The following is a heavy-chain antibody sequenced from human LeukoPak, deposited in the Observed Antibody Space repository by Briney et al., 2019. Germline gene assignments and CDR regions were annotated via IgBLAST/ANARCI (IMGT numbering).Heavy chain of an antibody. D-gene: IGHD3-16*01. V-gene: IGHV3-49*04. CDR3: TRTFGYYYFYMAV. J-gene: IGHJ6*03. Sequence: GGSLRLSCAASGFTFGDYAMSWVRQAPGKGLEWGGFIRTEAYDGATDYGASVKGRFTISRDDSKNIAYLQMNSLNTEDTAVYYCTRTFGYYYFYMAVWGKGTTVTVSS. CDR1: GFTFGDYA. CDR2: IRTEAYDGAT.